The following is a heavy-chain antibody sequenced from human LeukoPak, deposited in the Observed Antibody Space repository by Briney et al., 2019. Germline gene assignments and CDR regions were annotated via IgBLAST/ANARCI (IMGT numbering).Heavy chain of an antibody. CDR1: GFTFSSYS. J-gene: IGHJ4*02. CDR3: ARDERGSYLVYYFDY. Sequence: PGGSLRLSCAASGFTFSSYSMNWVRQAPGKGLEWVSSISSSSSYIYYADSVKGRFTISRDNAKNSLYLQMNSLRVEDTAVYYCARDERGSYLVYYFDYWGQGTLVTVSS. V-gene: IGHV3-21*01. D-gene: IGHD1-26*01. CDR2: ISSSSSYI.